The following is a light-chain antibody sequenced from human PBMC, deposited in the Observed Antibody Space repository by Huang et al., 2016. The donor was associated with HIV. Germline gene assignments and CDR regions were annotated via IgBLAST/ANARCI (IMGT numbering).Light chain of an antibody. Sequence: DIVLTQSPDSLAVSLGERATINCSSSRSILYNSNNKNYLAWHQQKPGQSPKLLIYWAATRESVVPDRFSGIGSETDFTLTISSLQAEDVAVYFCQQYYTTPGTFGPGTTVHIK. J-gene: IGKJ3*01. CDR1: RSILYNSNNKNY. CDR2: WAA. V-gene: IGKV4-1*01. CDR3: QQYYTTPGT.